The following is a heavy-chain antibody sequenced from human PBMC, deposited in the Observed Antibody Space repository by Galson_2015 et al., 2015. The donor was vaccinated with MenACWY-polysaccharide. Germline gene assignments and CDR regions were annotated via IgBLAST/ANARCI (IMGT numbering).Heavy chain of an antibody. V-gene: IGHV3-48*01. Sequence: SLRLSCAASGFTFSSYSMNWVRQAPGKGLEWVSYITSSSSTIYYADSVKGRFTISRDNAKNSLYLQMNNLRAEDTAVYYCATDYDFWSAYYTWGNDYWGPGTLVTVSS. J-gene: IGHJ4*02. CDR1: GFTFSSYS. D-gene: IGHD3-3*01. CDR3: ATDYDFWSAYYTWGNDY. CDR2: ITSSSSTI.